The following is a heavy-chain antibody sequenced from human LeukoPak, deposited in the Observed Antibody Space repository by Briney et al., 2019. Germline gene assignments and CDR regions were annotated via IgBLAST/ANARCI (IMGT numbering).Heavy chain of an antibody. V-gene: IGHV4-34*01. D-gene: IGHD3-10*01. J-gene: IGHJ4*02. CDR2: INHSGST. CDR3: ARERKYYYGSGSYCFDY. Sequence: SETLSLTCAVYGGSFSGYYWSWIRQPPGKGLEWIGEINHSGSTNYNPSLKSRVTISVDTSKNQFSLKLSSVTAADTAVYYCARERKYYYGSGSYCFDYWGQGTLVTVSS. CDR1: GGSFSGYY.